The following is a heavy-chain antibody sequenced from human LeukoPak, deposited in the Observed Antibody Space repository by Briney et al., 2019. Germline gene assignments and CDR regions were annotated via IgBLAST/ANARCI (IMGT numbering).Heavy chain of an antibody. CDR3: ATPGWAGRDY. Sequence: PSETLSLTCSVSSGSMSSSNYYWGWVRQPPGKGLEWIGNIYHSGSTYYNPSLKSRVTISVDTSKNQFSLKLSSVTAADTAVYYCATPGWAGRDYWGQGTLVTVSS. V-gene: IGHV4-39*07. J-gene: IGHJ4*02. CDR1: SGSMSSSNYY. D-gene: IGHD6-19*01. CDR2: IYHSGST.